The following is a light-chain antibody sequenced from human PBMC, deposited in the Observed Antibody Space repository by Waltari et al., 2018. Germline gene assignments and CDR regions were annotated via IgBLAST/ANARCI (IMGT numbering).Light chain of an antibody. Sequence: SYELTQPPSVSVAPGQTARITCDGDKIGSKNVHWYQHKPGQAPVLVVYDDGDRPSAIPERFSGSNSGNTAALTISRVDAGDEAEYYCQVWDSGSNHYVFGTVTKVTVL. CDR1: KIGSKN. CDR2: DDG. CDR3: QVWDSGSNHYV. V-gene: IGLV3-21*02. J-gene: IGLJ1*01.